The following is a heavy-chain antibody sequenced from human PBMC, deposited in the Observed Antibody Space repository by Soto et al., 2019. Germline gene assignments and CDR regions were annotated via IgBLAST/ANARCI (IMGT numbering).Heavy chain of an antibody. CDR1: GFTFSSYG. V-gene: IGHV3-33*01. CDR3: ARVSPPGVTIDNFDY. CDR2: IWYDGSNK. D-gene: IGHD2-21*02. J-gene: IGHJ4*02. Sequence: PGGSLRLSCAASGFTFSSYGMHWVRQAPGKGLEWVAVIWYDGSNKYYADSVKGRFTISRDNSKNTLYLQMNSLRAEDTAVYYCARVSPPGVTIDNFDYWGQGTLVTAPQ.